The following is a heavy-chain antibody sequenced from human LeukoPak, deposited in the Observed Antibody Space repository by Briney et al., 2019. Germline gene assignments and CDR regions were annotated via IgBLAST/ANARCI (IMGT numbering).Heavy chain of an antibody. V-gene: IGHV3-7*01. D-gene: IGHD1-26*01. CDR2: IDQGGSTK. Sequence: GGSLRLSCAVSGFTFNTYWMIWVRQAPGKGLEWVANIDQGGSTKYYVDSLKGRFTISRDNAKNSLYLQMNSLRAEDTAVYYCARDKGGRSGAIYYDAFDVWGQGTMVTVSS. CDR1: GFTFNTYW. J-gene: IGHJ3*01. CDR3: ARDKGGRSGAIYYDAFDV.